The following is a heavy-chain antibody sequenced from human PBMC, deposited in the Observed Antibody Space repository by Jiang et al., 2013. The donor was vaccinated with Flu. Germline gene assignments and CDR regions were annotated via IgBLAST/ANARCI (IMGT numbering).Heavy chain of an antibody. CDR1: GGSIFSYIYY. J-gene: IGHJ2*01. V-gene: IGHV4-39*01. CDR3: ARHYAGAPEVFWYFDL. D-gene: IGHD1-14*01. CDR2: IFYSGNT. Sequence: LLKPSETLSLTCNVSGGSIFSYIYYWGWIRQPPGKGLEWIGDFIFYSGNTYSNPSLKSRVTLSVDTSKMQFSLKMHSVTAADTAVYYCARHYAGAPEVFWYFDLWGRGTLVTVSS.